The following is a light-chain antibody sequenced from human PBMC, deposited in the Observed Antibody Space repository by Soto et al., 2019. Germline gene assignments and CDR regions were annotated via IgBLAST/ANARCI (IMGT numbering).Light chain of an antibody. CDR2: DVS. CDR1: SSDVGGYNY. J-gene: IGLJ2*01. V-gene: IGLV2-11*01. Sequence: QSVLTQPRSVSGSPGQSVTISSTGTSSDVGGYNYVSWYQQHPGKAPKLMIYDVSKRPSGVPDRFSGSKSGNTASLTISGLQAEDEADYYCCSYAGSSWVFGGGTKVTVL. CDR3: CSYAGSSWV.